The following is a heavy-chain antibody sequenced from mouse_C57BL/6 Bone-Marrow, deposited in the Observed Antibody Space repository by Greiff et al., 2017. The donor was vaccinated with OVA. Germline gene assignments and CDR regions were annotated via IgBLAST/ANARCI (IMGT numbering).Heavy chain of an antibody. J-gene: IGHJ1*03. Sequence: VQVVESGAELVRPGASVKLSCKASGYTFTDYYINWVKQRPGQGLEWIARIYPGSGNTYYNEKLKGKATLTAEKSSSTAYMQLSSLTSEDSAVYFCARWGTTVAYWYLHVWGTGTTVTVSS. CDR1: GYTFTDYY. CDR2: IYPGSGNT. CDR3: ARWGTTVAYWYLHV. D-gene: IGHD1-1*01. V-gene: IGHV1-76*01.